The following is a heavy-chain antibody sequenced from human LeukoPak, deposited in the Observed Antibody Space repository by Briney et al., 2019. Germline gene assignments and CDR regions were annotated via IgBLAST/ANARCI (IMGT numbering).Heavy chain of an antibody. V-gene: IGHV1-8*01. D-gene: IGHD3-10*01. Sequence: ASVQVSCKASGYTFTSYDINWVRQATGQGLEWMGWMNPNSGNTGYAQKFQGRVTMTRNTSISTAYMELSSLRSEDTAVYYCARYGPLYYYYYMDVWGKGTTVTVSS. CDR1: GYTFTSYD. CDR2: MNPNSGNT. J-gene: IGHJ6*03. CDR3: ARYGPLYYYYYMDV.